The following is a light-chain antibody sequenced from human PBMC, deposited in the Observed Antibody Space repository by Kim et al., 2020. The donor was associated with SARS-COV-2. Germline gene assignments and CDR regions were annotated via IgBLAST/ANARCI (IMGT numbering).Light chain of an antibody. CDR1: GYNIGTNT. J-gene: IGLJ3*02. Sequence: GQRVTISCSGSGYNIGTNTVNWYQQLPGTAPKLLIYSNNQQSSGVPDRFSGSKAGTSASLAISGLQSEDEADYYCAVWDDSLKGWVFGGGTKLTVL. CDR2: SNN. CDR3: AVWDDSLKGWV. V-gene: IGLV1-44*01.